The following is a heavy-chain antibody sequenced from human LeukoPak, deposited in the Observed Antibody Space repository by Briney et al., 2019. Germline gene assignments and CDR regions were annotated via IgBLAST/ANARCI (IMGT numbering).Heavy chain of an antibody. V-gene: IGHV3-74*01. D-gene: IGHD2-8*01. CDR2: IQSDGSST. Sequence: PGGSLRLSCAASGFTFSTYWMHWVRQAPGKGLVWVSHIQSDGSSTTYADSVKGRFTISRDNSKNTLYLQMNSLRAEDTAVYYCAKFSPAHENGGYYFDYWGQGTLVTVSS. CDR1: GFTFSTYW. CDR3: AKFSPAHENGGYYFDY. J-gene: IGHJ4*02.